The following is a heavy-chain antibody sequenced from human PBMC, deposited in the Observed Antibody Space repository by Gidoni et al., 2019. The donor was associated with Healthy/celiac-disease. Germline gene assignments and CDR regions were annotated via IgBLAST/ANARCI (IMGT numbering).Heavy chain of an antibody. D-gene: IGHD3-10*01. CDR3: ARHKYGSWSYYGY. V-gene: IGHV5-10-1*03. J-gene: IGHJ4*02. Sequence: EVQPVQSGAEVKKPGEFPKNFCKGSGYSFTSYWIRWVRQMPGKGLEWMGRIDPGDSYTNYSPSFQGHVTISADKSISNAYLQWSSLKASDTAMYYCARHKYGSWSYYGYWGQGTLVTVSS. CDR2: IDPGDSYT. CDR1: GYSFTSYW.